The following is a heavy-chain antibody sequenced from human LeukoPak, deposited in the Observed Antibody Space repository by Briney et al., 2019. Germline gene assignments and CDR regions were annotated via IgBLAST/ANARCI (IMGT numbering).Heavy chain of an antibody. V-gene: IGHV4-4*07. CDR2: IYPSGSP. J-gene: IGHJ4*02. CDR3: ARNSLYYFDY. D-gene: IGHD3-16*01. Sequence: PSETLSLTCSVSGGSISGYYWSWIRQPAGKGLEWIGRIYPSGSPNYNPSLKSRVSTSVDTSKNQFSLILTSVTAADTAVYYCARNSLYYFDYWGQGTLVPVSS. CDR1: GGSISGYY.